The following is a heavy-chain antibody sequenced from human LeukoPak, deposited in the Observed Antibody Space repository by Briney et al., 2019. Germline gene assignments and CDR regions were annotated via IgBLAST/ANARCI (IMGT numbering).Heavy chain of an antibody. D-gene: IGHD3-9*01. CDR1: GYTFTSYY. Sequence: ASVKVSCKASGYTFTSYYMHWVRQAPGQGLEWMGIINPSGGSTSYAQKFQGRVTMTRDMSTSTVYMELSSLRSEDTAVYYCARGGYFDWLPHSLYGMWGQGTLVTVSS. J-gene: IGHJ4*02. V-gene: IGHV1-46*01. CDR3: ARGGYFDWLPHSLYGM. CDR2: INPSGGST.